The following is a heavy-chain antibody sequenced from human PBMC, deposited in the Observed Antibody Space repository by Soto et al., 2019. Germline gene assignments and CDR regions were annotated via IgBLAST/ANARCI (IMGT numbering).Heavy chain of an antibody. CDR1: RVTFSDFG. CDR3: ARDERVAAAGTFDY. Sequence: GGSLRLSCAAARVTFSDFGIHWVRQVPGKGLEWVSGISWNGGIIDYADSVKGRFTISRDNAKNSLYLQMISLREDDTAVYLCARDERVAAAGTFDYWGQGILVTVSS. D-gene: IGHD6-13*01. J-gene: IGHJ4*02. V-gene: IGHV3-9*01. CDR2: ISWNGGII.